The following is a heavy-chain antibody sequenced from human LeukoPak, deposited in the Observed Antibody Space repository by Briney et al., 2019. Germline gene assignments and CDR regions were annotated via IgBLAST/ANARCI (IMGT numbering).Heavy chain of an antibody. D-gene: IGHD3-22*01. V-gene: IGHV1-69*05. CDR3: AREPVAYYYDSSGYEGHY. J-gene: IGHJ4*02. CDR2: IIPIFGTA. Sequence: SVKVSCKASGGTFSSYAISWVRQAPGQGLEWMGGIIPIFGTANHAQKFQGRVTITTDESTGTAYMELSSLRSEDTAVYYCAREPVAYYYDSSGYEGHYWGQGTLVTVSS. CDR1: GGTFSSYA.